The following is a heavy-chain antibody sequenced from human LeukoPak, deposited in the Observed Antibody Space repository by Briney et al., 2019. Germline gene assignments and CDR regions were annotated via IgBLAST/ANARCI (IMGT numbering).Heavy chain of an antibody. V-gene: IGHV1-2*02. Sequence: ASVKVSCKASGYTFTGYYMHWVRQAPGQGLEWMGWISPNSGGTNYAQKFQGRVTMTRDTSISTAYMELSRLRSDDTAVYYCARRRSGSYFPDYWGQGTLVTVSS. CDR1: GYTFTGYY. J-gene: IGHJ4*02. D-gene: IGHD1-26*01. CDR3: ARRRSGSYFPDY. CDR2: ISPNSGGT.